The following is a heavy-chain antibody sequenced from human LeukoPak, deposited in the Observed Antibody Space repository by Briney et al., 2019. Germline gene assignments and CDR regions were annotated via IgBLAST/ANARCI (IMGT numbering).Heavy chain of an antibody. J-gene: IGHJ4*02. V-gene: IGHV3-21*01. Sequence: GGSLGLSCAASEFTFNTYRMHWVRQAPGKGLEWVSSISSGGTYMYYADSVKGRFTISRDNAKNSLYLQMNSLRAEDTAVYYCARAGEDFDCWGQGTLVTVSS. CDR3: ARAGEDFDC. CDR1: EFTFNTYR. CDR2: ISSGGTYM. D-gene: IGHD7-27*01.